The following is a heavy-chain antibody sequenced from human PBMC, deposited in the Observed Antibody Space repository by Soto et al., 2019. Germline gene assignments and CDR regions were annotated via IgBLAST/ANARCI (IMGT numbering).Heavy chain of an antibody. CDR1: GASISYGGFS. CDR2: ISHLENT. D-gene: IGHD5-12*01. J-gene: IGHJ4*02. Sequence: PSETLSLTCTVSGASISYGGFSWSWIRQSPGKGLEWIGYISHLENTYLHPSFKSRLTMSIDRTRNQFSLKLSSVTAADMAVYYCARGGGYDSFDYWGQGVLVPVSS. CDR3: ARGGGYDSFDY. V-gene: IGHV4-30-2*06.